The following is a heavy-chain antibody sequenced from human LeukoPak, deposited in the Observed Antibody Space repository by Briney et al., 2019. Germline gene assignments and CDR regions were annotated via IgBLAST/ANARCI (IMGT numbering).Heavy chain of an antibody. V-gene: IGHV3-7*01. CDR1: GLTFSNFW. CDR3: VRDFSRTRLERPFDY. J-gene: IGHJ4*02. CDR2: INRDGSEK. D-gene: IGHD1-1*01. Sequence: GSLRLSCAASGLTFSNFWMGWARQGPEKGLQWVASINRDGSEKHPVDSVKGRFTISRDNAKNSVFLEMSSLRVEDTAVYYCVRDFSRTRLERPFDYWGQGTLVTASS.